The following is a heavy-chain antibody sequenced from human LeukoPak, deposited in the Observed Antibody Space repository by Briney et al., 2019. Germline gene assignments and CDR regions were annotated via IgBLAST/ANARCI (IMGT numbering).Heavy chain of an antibody. D-gene: IGHD3-9*01. J-gene: IGHJ4*02. Sequence: GGSLRLSCAASGFAFRDYYMDWVRRAPGKGLEWVAGISSGDRTFHAESVKGRFTISRDKSKDTLYLQMNSLRAEDTAVYYCAKDATASPYFHWFDNWGQGTQVIVSS. V-gene: IGHV3-23*01. CDR1: GFAFRDYY. CDR3: AKDATASPYFHWFDN. CDR2: ISSGDRT.